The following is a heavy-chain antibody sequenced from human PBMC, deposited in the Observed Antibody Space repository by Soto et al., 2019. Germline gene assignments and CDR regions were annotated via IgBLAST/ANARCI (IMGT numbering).Heavy chain of an antibody. J-gene: IGHJ6*02. CDR2: IYYSGST. CDR3: GGASLEGFGLVEGHPDGRYV. Sequence: KLPLTCTVSGGSISRGGYYWSWIRQHPGKGLEWIGYIYYSGSTYYNPSLKSRVTISVDTSKNQFSLKLSSVTAADTAVYYCGGASLEGFGLVEGHPDGRYVRSPRTTVTVSS. D-gene: IGHD3-3*01. V-gene: IGHV4-31*03. CDR1: GGSISRGGYY.